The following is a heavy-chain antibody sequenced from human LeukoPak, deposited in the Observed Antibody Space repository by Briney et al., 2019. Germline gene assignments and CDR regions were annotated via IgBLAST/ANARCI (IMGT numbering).Heavy chain of an antibody. D-gene: IGHD3-9*01. CDR2: LSSGGPT. CDR1: GVSITSINYY. CDR3: ARRNILSGYYHFDY. Sequence: SEALSLTCTVSGVSITSINYYWAWIRQPPGKGLEWIGSLSSGGPTYNNPSLESRTSISADTSSNQLFLKLTSVTAADTAVYFCARRNILSGYYHFDYWGHGTLVTVSS. J-gene: IGHJ4*01. V-gene: IGHV4-39*01.